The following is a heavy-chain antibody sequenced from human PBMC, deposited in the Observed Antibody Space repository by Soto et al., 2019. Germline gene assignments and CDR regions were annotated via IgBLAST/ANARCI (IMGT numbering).Heavy chain of an antibody. J-gene: IGHJ6*03. V-gene: IGHV1-46*03. CDR2: INPSGGST. CDR1: GYTFTSYY. Sequence: ASVKVSCKASGYTFTSYYMHWVQQAPGQGLEWMGIINPSGGSTSYAQKFQGRVTMTRDTSTSTVYMELSSLRSEDTAVYYCARGPPSGYSGYDEYYYYYLDVWGKGTTVTVSS. D-gene: IGHD5-12*01. CDR3: ARGPPSGYSGYDEYYYYYLDV.